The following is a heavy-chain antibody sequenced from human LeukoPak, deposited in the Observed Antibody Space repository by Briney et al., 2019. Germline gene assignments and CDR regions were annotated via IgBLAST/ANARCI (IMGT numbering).Heavy chain of an antibody. V-gene: IGHV1-69*13. J-gene: IGHJ4*02. CDR1: GGTFSSYA. CDR2: IIPIFGTA. Sequence: SVKVSCKASGGTFSSYAISWVRQAPGQGLEWMGGIIPIFGTANYAQKFQGRVTITADESTSTAYMELSSLRSEDTAVYYCAREVGAQNYYFDYWGQGALVTVSS. CDR3: AREVGAQNYYFDY. D-gene: IGHD1-26*01.